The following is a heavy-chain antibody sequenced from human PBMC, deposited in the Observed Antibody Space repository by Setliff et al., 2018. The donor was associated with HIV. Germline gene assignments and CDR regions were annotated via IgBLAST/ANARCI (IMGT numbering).Heavy chain of an antibody. V-gene: IGHV1-2*02. Sequence: ASVKVSCKSSGYTFTDYFIHWVRQAPGQGLEWMGWISPQNGDSRSYSQKFQGRITMTRDTSTSTFYMELGSLRSEDTAIYYCARASSGRYLFWGQGTLVTVPQ. J-gene: IGHJ4*02. CDR2: ISPQNGDSR. D-gene: IGHD3-22*01. CDR1: GYTFTDYF. CDR3: ARASSGRYLF.